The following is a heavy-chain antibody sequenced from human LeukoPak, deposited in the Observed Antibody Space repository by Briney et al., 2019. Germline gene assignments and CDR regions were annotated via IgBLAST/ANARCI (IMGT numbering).Heavy chain of an antibody. V-gene: IGHV3-21*01. CDR2: ISSSSSYI. CDR1: GFTFSSYS. CDR3: ARDTTIFGVVIHYYYYGMDV. J-gene: IGHJ6*02. Sequence: GSLRLSCAASGFTFSSYSMNWVRPAPGKGLEWVSSISSSSSYIYYADSVKGRFTISRDNAKNSLYLQMNSLRAEDTAVYYCARDTTIFGVVIHYYYYGMDVWGQGTTVTVSS. D-gene: IGHD3-3*01.